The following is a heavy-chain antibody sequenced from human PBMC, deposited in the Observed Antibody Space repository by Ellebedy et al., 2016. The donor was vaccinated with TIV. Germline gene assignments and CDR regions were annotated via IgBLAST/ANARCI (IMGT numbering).Heavy chain of an antibody. CDR2: VYHSGTA. CDR1: GASISNIIW. CDR3: ARAVGDYLVSGGYFFDS. Sequence: SETLSLXXDVSGASISNIIWWSWVRQPPGKGLEWLGEVYHSGTANYNPSLKSRLTISVDMSKNQFSLRLTSVTAADTAIYFCARAVGDYLVSGGYFFDSWGQGALVTVSS. V-gene: IGHV4-4*02. J-gene: IGHJ4*02. D-gene: IGHD4-17*01.